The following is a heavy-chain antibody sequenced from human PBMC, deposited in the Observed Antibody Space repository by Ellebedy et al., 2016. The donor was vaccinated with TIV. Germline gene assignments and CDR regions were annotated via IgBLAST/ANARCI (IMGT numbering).Heavy chain of an antibody. CDR1: GYTFSTYY. V-gene: IGHV1-46*01. CDR3: ARAAEDGMDV. CDR2: INPSGGST. J-gene: IGHJ6*02. Sequence: AASVKVSCKASGYTFSTYYMHWVRQAPGQGLEWMGIINPSGGSTSYAQKFQGRVTMTRDTSTSTVYMELSSLRSEDTAVYYCARAAEDGMDVWGQGTTVTVSS.